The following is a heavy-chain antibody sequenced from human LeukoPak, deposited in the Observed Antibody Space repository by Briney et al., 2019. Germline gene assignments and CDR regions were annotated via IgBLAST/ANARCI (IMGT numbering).Heavy chain of an antibody. J-gene: IGHJ4*02. CDR3: AKDWVTNRIFGVESPLGY. Sequence: GGSLRLSCAASGFTFSSYGMHWVRQAPGKGLEWVAYIRYDGNNQYYADSVRGRFTISRDNSKNTLYLQMNSLRAEDTAVYYCAKDWVTNRIFGVESPLGYWGQGTLVTVSS. CDR2: IRYDGNNQ. D-gene: IGHD3-3*01. V-gene: IGHV3-30*02. CDR1: GFTFSSYG.